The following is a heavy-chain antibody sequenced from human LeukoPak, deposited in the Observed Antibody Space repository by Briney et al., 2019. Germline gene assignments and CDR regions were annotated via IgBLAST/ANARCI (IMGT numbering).Heavy chain of an antibody. CDR3: ARELPIEYSSSSWDY. J-gene: IGHJ4*02. CDR2: VDPEDGET. Sequence: GATVKISCKASGYTFTDYYMHWVQQAPGKGLEWMGRVDPEDGETIYAEKFQGRVTITADTSTDTAYMELSSLRSEDTAVYYCARELPIEYSSSSWDYWGQGTLVTVSS. V-gene: IGHV1-69-2*01. D-gene: IGHD6-6*01. CDR1: GYTFTDYY.